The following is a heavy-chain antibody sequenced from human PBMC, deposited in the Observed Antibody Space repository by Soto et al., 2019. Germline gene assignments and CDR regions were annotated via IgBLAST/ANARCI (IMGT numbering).Heavy chain of an antibody. CDR3: ARHAGYYDFWSGYTPGAFDI. V-gene: IGHV5-51*01. Sequence: PGESLKISCQGSGYAFSSYWIAWVRQMPGKGLEWMGIIYPGDSDTRYSPSFQGQVTISADKSISTAYLQWSSLKASDTAMYYCARHAGYYDFWSGYTPGAFDIWGQGTMVTVSS. CDR1: GYAFSSYW. D-gene: IGHD3-3*01. CDR2: IYPGDSDT. J-gene: IGHJ3*02.